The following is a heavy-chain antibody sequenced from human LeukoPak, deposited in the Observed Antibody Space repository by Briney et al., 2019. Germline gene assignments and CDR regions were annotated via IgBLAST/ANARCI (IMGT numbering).Heavy chain of an antibody. Sequence: KSSETLSLTCTVSGGSISSSSYYWGWIRQPPGKGLEWIGSIYYSGSTYYNPSLKSRVTISVDTSKNQFSLKLSSVTAADTAVYYCASGKMATTLDYWGQGTLVTVSS. CDR1: GGSISSSSYY. CDR3: ASGKMATTLDY. D-gene: IGHD5-24*01. J-gene: IGHJ4*02. CDR2: IYYSGST. V-gene: IGHV4-39*07.